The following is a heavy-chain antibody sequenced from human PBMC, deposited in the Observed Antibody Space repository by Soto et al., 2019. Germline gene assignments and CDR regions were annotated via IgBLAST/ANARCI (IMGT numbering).Heavy chain of an antibody. CDR1: GYTFTSYA. CDR2: INAGKGNT. J-gene: IGHJ4*02. D-gene: IGHD5-18*01. Sequence: QVQLVQSGAKVKKPGASVKVSCKASGYTFTSYAMHWVRQAPGQRLEWMGWINAGKGNTKYSQKFQGRVTITRDISARHAYIELRSLRSEDTAVYSCARAPGSSYGYNWGQGTLVTVSS. CDR3: ARAPGSSYGYN. V-gene: IGHV1-3*01.